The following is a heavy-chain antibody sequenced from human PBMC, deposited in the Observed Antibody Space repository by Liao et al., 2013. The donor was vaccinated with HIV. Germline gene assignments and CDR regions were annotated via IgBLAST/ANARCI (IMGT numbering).Heavy chain of an antibody. CDR1: GGSFSGYY. CDR2: VNHSGST. Sequence: QVQLQQWGAGLLKPSETLSLTCAVYGGSFSGYYWSWIRQPPREGAWSGLGKVNHSGSTNYNPSLKSRVTISVDTSKNQFSLKLRSVTAADTAVYYCARLPPPGIDWYFDLWGRGTLVTVSS. V-gene: IGHV4-34*01. D-gene: IGHD1-1*01. CDR3: ARLPPPGIDWYFDL. J-gene: IGHJ2*01.